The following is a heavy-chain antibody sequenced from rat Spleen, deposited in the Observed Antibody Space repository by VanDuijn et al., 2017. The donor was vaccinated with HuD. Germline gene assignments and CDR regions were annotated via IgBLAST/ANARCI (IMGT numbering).Heavy chain of an antibody. CDR2: ISYDGSST. Sequence: EVQLVESGGGLVQPGGSLKLSCVASGFTFSDSYMAWVRQAPTKGLEWVATISYDGSSTYYRDSVKGRFTGSRDNAKSTLYLQMDSLRAEDTATYYCARPTYYGYNYFDCWGQGVMVTVSS. D-gene: IGHD1-9*01. J-gene: IGHJ2*01. CDR3: ARPTYYGYNYFDC. CDR1: GFTFSDSY. V-gene: IGHV5-7*01.